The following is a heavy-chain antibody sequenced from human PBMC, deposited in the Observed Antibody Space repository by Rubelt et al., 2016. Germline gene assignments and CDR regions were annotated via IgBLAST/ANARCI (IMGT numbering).Heavy chain of an antibody. CDR3: VRQSGEVVGYYYYGMDV. CDR1: GGSIRNSIYY. J-gene: IGHJ6*02. V-gene: IGHV4-39*01. D-gene: IGHD2-15*01. Sequence: QLQLQESGPGLVKPSETLSLTCIVSGGSIRNSIYYWGWIRQPPGKGLEWIGSIYYSGSTYYNPSLKRRVTISVATSKNQFSLRCTAVTAADTAVYYGVRQSGEVVGYYYYGMDVWGQGTTVIVSS. CDR2: IYYSGST.